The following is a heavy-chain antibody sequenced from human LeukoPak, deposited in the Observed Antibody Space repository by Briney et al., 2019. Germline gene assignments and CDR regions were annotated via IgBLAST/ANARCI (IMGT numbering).Heavy chain of an antibody. Sequence: ASVKVSCKASGYTFSDHYMHRVRQAPGQGLEWMGYINPRTGATYYAGKFHGRVTITRDTSINTAYMQMGRLTSDDTAIYYCARAGRSLQMSVWFDPWGQGTLVTVSS. D-gene: IGHD5-24*01. CDR2: INPRTGAT. CDR3: ARAGRSLQMSVWFDP. V-gene: IGHV1-2*02. CDR1: GYTFSDHY. J-gene: IGHJ5*02.